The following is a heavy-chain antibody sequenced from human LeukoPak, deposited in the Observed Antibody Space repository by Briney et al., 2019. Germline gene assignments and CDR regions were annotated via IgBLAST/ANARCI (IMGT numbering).Heavy chain of an antibody. V-gene: IGHV3-23*01. Sequence: PGGSLRLSCAASGFTFSSYAMSWVRQAPGKGLEWVSAIRDSGGSTYYAGSVKGRFTISRDNSMNTLYLQMNSLRAEDTAVYYCAQPLPRSPETAAARAFGNWGQGSLVTVSS. J-gene: IGHJ4*02. D-gene: IGHD6-13*01. CDR3: AQPLPRSPETAAARAFGN. CDR1: GFTFSSYA. CDR2: IRDSGGST.